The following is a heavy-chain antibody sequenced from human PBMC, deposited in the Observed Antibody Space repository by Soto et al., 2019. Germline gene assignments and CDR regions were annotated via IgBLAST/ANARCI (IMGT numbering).Heavy chain of an antibody. CDR1: GFTFSSYS. J-gene: IGHJ6*02. CDR2: ISSSSSYI. Sequence: EVQLVESGGGLVKPGGSLRLSCAASGFTFSSYSMKWVRQAPGKGLEWVSSISSSSSYIYYADSVKGRFTISRDNAKNSLYLQMNSLRAEDTAVYYCASSTGSDYYYYYGIDVWGQGTTVTVSS. CDR3: ASSTGSDYYYYYGIDV. V-gene: IGHV3-21*01. D-gene: IGHD6-25*01.